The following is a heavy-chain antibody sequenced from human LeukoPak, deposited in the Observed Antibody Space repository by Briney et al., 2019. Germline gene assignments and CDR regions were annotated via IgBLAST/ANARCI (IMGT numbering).Heavy chain of an antibody. V-gene: IGHV3-23*01. CDR1: GFTFSSYA. J-gene: IGHJ4*02. CDR2: ISGSGGST. CDR3: AKDRGSTRSNSPFDY. D-gene: IGHD2-2*01. Sequence: GGSLRPSCAASGFTFSSYAMSWVRQAPGKGLEWVSAISGSGGSTYYADSVKGRFTISRDNSKNTLYLQMNSLRAEDTAVYYCAKDRGSTRSNSPFDYWGQGTLVTVSS.